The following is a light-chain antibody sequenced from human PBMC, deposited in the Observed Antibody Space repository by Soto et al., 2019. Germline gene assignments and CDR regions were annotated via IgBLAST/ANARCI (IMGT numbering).Light chain of an antibody. CDR1: GSDVGDYNY. CDR2: EVS. V-gene: IGLV2-8*01. CDR3: SSYTGSSYV. J-gene: IGLJ1*01. Sequence: QSALTQPPSASGSPGQSVTISCTGTGSDVGDYNYVSWYQQHPGKAPKLMIYEVSKRPSGFPYRFSGYKSGNTASLTGSGLQAEDEDNYYCSSYTGSSYVFGTGTKLTFL.